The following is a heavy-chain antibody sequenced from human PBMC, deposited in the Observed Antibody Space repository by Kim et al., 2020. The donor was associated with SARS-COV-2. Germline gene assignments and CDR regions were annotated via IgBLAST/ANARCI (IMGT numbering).Heavy chain of an antibody. CDR1: GGTFSSYA. J-gene: IGHJ6*01. CDR2: IIPIFGTA. Sequence: SVKVSCKASGGTFSSYAISWVRQAPGQGLEWMGGIIPIFGTANYAQKFQGRVTITADESTSTAYMELNSLRSEDTAVYYCARDRTPYSSSWYLSAGMDVWGQGTTVTVSS. D-gene: IGHD6-13*01. CDR3: ARDRTPYSSSWYLSAGMDV. V-gene: IGHV1-69*13.